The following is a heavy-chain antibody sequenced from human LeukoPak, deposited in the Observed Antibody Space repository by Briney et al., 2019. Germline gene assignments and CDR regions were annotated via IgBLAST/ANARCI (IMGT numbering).Heavy chain of an antibody. CDR3: ARDLLGSATSYSSGAWDY. Sequence: SVKVSCKASGGTFSNYAISWVRQAPRQELEWMGGIIPIFDTADNAQKFQGRLTITADESTSTAYMELSSLRAEDTAVYYCARDLLGSATSYSSGAWDYWGQGTLVTVSS. J-gene: IGHJ4*02. D-gene: IGHD3-9*01. CDR1: GGTFSNYA. CDR2: IIPIFDTA. V-gene: IGHV1-69*13.